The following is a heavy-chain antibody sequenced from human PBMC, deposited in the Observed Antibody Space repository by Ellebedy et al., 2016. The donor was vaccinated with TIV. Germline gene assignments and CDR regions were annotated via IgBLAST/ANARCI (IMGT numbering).Heavy chain of an antibody. CDR3: ARSWGYDVGWYQPNS. J-gene: IGHJ4*02. Sequence: PGGSLRLSCRGSGFIFSAYWMYWVRQAPGTGLEWVSRLYLDGGKITYADSVKGRFTISRDNAKSTLYLQMNSLRPEDTAVYYCARSWGYDVGWYQPNSWGQGTLVTVSS. V-gene: IGHV3-74*01. CDR2: LYLDGGKI. CDR1: GFIFSAYW. D-gene: IGHD6-19*01.